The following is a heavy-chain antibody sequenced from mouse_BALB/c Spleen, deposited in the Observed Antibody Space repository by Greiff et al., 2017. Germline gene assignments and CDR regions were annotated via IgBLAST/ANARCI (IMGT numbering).Heavy chain of an antibody. Sequence: EVQLQQSGPGLVKPSQSLSLTCTVTGYSITSDYAWNWIRQFPGNKLEWMGYISYSGSTSYNPSLKSRISITRDTSKNQFFLQLNSVTTEDTATYYCARREGYRYYWYFDVWGAGTTVTVSS. CDR1: GYSITSDYA. CDR3: ARREGYRYYWYFDV. D-gene: IGHD2-14*01. CDR2: ISYSGST. J-gene: IGHJ1*01. V-gene: IGHV3-2*02.